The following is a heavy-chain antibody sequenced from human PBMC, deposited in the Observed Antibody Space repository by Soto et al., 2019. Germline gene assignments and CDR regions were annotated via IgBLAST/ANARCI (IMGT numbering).Heavy chain of an antibody. CDR2: ISAYNGNT. CDR1: GYTLTSYG. D-gene: IGHD6-19*01. V-gene: IGHV1-18*04. Sequence: ASMEVSCKTSGYTLTSYGISSVRQAPGQGLEWMGWISAYNGNTNYAQKLQGRVTMTTDTSTSTAYMELRSLRSDDTAVYYCAREMGSSALGTNDYWGQGTLVTVSS. J-gene: IGHJ4*02. CDR3: AREMGSSALGTNDY.